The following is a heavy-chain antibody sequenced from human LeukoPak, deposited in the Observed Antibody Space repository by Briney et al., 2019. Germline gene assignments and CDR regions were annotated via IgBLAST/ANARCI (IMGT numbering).Heavy chain of an antibody. CDR2: ISGSGGST. J-gene: IGHJ4*02. D-gene: IGHD6-19*01. Sequence: GGSLRLSCAASGFTFSTYGMNWVRPAPGKGLEWVSAISGSGGSTYYADSVKGRFTISRDNSKNTLYLQMNSLRAEDTAVYYCAKSQKAVAGPPVDYWGQGTLVTVSS. CDR3: AKSQKAVAGPPVDY. V-gene: IGHV3-23*01. CDR1: GFTFSTYG.